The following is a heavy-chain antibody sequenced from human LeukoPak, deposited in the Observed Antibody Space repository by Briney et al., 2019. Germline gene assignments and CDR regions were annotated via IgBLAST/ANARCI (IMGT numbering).Heavy chain of an antibody. CDR1: GYSFASSW. D-gene: IGHD1-26*01. V-gene: IGHV5-51*01. J-gene: IGHJ4*02. Sequence: GESLKISCKGSGYSFASSWIGWVRQMPGKGLEWMGIIYPDDSDTRYSPSFQGQVTISADKSISTAYLQWSSLKASDTAMYYCAVPQTGREVGATSWGQGTLVTVSS. CDR3: AVPQTGREVGATS. CDR2: IYPDDSDT.